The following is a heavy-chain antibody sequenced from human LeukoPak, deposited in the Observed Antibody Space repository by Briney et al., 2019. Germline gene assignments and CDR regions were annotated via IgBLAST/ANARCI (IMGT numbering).Heavy chain of an antibody. D-gene: IGHD6-19*01. J-gene: IGHJ3*02. CDR2: IWYDGSNK. Sequence: PGGSLRLSCAASGFTFSSYGMHWVRQAPGKGLELVAVIWYDGSNKYYADPVKGRFTISIDNYKHSPYLQMNSQRAENTAVSYCAKAEAVAGLRAFDNCGQGTMVTVSS. CDR1: GFTFSSYG. CDR3: AKAEAVAGLRAFDN. V-gene: IGHV3-33*06.